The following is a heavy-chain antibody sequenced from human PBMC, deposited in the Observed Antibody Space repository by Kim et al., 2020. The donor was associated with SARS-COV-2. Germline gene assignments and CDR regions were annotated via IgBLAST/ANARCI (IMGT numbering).Heavy chain of an antibody. CDR1: GFTFSDYY. D-gene: IGHD2-15*01. CDR2: ISSSSSYT. V-gene: IGHV3-11*05. Sequence: GGSRRLSCAASGFTFSDYYMSWIRQAPGKGLEWVSYISSSSSYTNYADSVKGRFTISRDNAKNSLYLQMNSLRAEDTAVYYCARDVGYCSGGSCYSFGMDVWGQGTTVTVYS. J-gene: IGHJ6*02. CDR3: ARDVGYCSGGSCYSFGMDV.